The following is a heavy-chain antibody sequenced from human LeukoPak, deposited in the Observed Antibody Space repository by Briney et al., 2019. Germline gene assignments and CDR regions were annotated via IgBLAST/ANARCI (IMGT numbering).Heavy chain of an antibody. J-gene: IGHJ6*03. Sequence: PGGSLRLSCAASGFTFSSYAMSWGRQAPGKGVEGGSGISGSGGSTYYADSVKGRFTISRDNSKNTLCLQMNSLRAEDTAVYYCAKHGPTPTAYYYYMDVWGKGTTVTVSS. CDR2: ISGSGGST. CDR3: AKHGPTPTAYYYYMDV. D-gene: IGHD4/OR15-4a*01. V-gene: IGHV3-23*01. CDR1: GFTFSSYA.